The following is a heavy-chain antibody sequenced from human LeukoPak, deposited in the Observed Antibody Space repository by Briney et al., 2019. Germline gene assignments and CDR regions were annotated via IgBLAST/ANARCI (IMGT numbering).Heavy chain of an antibody. CDR1: GGSISSSNW. Sequence: SGTLSLTCAVSGGSISSSNWWSWVRQPPGKGLEWIGEIYHSGSTNYNPSLKSRVTISVDTSKNQFSLKLSSVTAADTAVYYCARTRPPGYCSGGSCYRSGWFDPWGQGTLVTVSS. J-gene: IGHJ5*02. V-gene: IGHV4-4*02. D-gene: IGHD2-15*01. CDR2: IYHSGST. CDR3: ARTRPPGYCSGGSCYRSGWFDP.